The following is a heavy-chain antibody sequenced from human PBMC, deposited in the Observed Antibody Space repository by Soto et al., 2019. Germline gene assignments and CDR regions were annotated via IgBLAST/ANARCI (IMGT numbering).Heavy chain of an antibody. CDR3: ARVSTPFGVVIIIPEKQKYGIDV. Sequence: HLVQSGGEVKKPGASVRVSCEASTYPFTSYGFAWVRLAPGHGLQWLGRIRGYNNKADYAQEFQARVTRTTDTSRGTAVMELRSLTSSDTGVYSCARVSTPFGVVIIIPEKQKYGIDVWGQGTTVIVSS. J-gene: IGHJ6*02. CDR2: IRGYNNKA. V-gene: IGHV1-18*01. CDR1: TYPFTSYG. D-gene: IGHD3-3*01.